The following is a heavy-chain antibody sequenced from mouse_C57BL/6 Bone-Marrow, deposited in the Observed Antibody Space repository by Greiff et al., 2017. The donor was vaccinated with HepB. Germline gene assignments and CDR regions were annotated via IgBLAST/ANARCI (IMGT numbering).Heavy chain of an antibody. CDR3: TYDYFTGWAMDY. J-gene: IGHJ4*01. V-gene: IGHV6-6*01. D-gene: IGHD2-4*01. CDR2: IRNKANNHAT. Sequence: EVKVEESGGGLVQPGGSMKLSCAASGFTFSDAWMDWVRQSPEKGLEWVAEIRNKANNHATYYAESVKGRFTISRDDSKSSVYLQMNSLRAEDTGIYYWTYDYFTGWAMDYWGQGTSGTVSS. CDR1: GFTFSDAW.